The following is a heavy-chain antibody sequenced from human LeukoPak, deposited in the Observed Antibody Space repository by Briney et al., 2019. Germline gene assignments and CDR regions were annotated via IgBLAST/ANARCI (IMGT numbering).Heavy chain of an antibody. D-gene: IGHD1-26*01. CDR1: GYSISSGYY. CDR2: IYHSGST. V-gene: IGHV4-38-2*02. CDR3: ARLVGARGGNWFDP. J-gene: IGHJ5*02. Sequence: SETLSLTCTVSGYSISSGYYWGWIRQPPGKGLEWIGSIYHSGSTYYNPSLESRVTISVDTSKNQFSLKLSSVTAADTAVYYCARLVGARGGNWFDPWGQGTLVTVSS.